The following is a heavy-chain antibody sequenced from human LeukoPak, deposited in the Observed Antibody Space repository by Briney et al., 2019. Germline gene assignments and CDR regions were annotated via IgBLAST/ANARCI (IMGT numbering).Heavy chain of an antibody. J-gene: IGHJ4*02. Sequence: KPSETLSLTCAVYGGSFSGYYWSWMRQPPGKGLEWIGEINHSGSTNYNPSLKSRVTISVDTSKNQVSLKLRSVTAADTAVYFCAIREVSGGELRDYWGQGTLVTVSS. CDR1: GGSFSGYY. V-gene: IGHV4-34*01. CDR3: AIREVSGGELRDY. D-gene: IGHD2-21*01. CDR2: INHSGST.